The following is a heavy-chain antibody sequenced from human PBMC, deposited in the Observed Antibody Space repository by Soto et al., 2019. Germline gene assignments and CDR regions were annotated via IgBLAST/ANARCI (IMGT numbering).Heavy chain of an antibody. D-gene: IGHD5-12*01. Sequence: SETLSLTCTVSGGSISSYYWSWIRQPPGKGLEWIGYIYYSGSTNYNPSLKSRVTISVDTSKNQFSLKLSSVTAADTAVYYCARGRSGYDTGFDYWGQGTLVTVS. CDR1: GGSISSYY. CDR3: ARGRSGYDTGFDY. CDR2: IYYSGST. J-gene: IGHJ4*02. V-gene: IGHV4-59*01.